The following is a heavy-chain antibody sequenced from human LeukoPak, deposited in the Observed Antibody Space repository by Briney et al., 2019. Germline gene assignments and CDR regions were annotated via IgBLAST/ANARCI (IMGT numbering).Heavy chain of an antibody. V-gene: IGHV1-3*01. CDR2: INAGNGNT. D-gene: IGHD2-15*01. CDR1: GYTFTSYA. Sequence: ASVKVSCKASGYTFTSYAMHWVRQAPGQRLEWMGWINAGNGNTKYSQKFQGRVTITRDTSASTAYMELSSLRSEDTAVYYCARFYCSGGSCYHFHHPLDYWGQGTLVTVSS. CDR3: ARFYCSGGSCYHFHHPLDY. J-gene: IGHJ4*02.